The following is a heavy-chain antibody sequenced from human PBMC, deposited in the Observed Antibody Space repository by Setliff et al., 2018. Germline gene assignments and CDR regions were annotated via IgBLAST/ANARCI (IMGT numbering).Heavy chain of an antibody. D-gene: IGHD3-22*01. J-gene: IGHJ4*02. CDR1: GYTFTGYY. CDR2: INPNSGGT. Sequence: GASVQVSCKASGYTFTGYYMHWVRQAPGQGLEWMGWINPNSGGTNYAQKFQGWVTMTRXXXXXXXYXXXXXXXXXXXXXXXCARDRDSGGYPYYFDYWGQGTLATVSS. V-gene: IGHV1-2*04. CDR3: ARDRDSGGYPYYFDY.